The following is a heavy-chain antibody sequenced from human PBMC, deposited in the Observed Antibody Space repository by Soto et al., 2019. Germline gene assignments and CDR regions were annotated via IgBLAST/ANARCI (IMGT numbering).Heavy chain of an antibody. CDR1: GYSFTSYW. CDR2: IYPGDSDT. D-gene: IGHD3-10*01. CDR3: ARLYYGRDFVILYYYYGMDV. V-gene: IGHV5-51*01. Sequence: GESLKISCKGSGYSFTSYWIGWVRQMPGKGLEWMGIIYPGDSDTRYSPSFQGQVTISADKSISTAYLQWSSLKASDTAMYYCARLYYGRDFVILYYYYGMDVWGQGTTVTVSS. J-gene: IGHJ6*02.